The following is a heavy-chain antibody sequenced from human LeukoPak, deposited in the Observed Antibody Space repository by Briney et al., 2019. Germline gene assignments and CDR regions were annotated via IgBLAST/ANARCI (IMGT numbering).Heavy chain of an antibody. D-gene: IGHD2/OR15-2a*01. CDR1: GFTFSSYS. J-gene: IGHJ4*02. V-gene: IGHV3-21*01. CDR2: ISTSSSYI. CDR3: TRKGSQWDFLVDY. Sequence: GGSLRLSCAASGFTFSSYSMSWVRQAPGKGLEWVSSISTSSSYIYYADSVKGRFTISRHNAKNSLYLQMDSLTAEDTAVYYCTRKGSQWDFLVDYWGQGTRVTVSP.